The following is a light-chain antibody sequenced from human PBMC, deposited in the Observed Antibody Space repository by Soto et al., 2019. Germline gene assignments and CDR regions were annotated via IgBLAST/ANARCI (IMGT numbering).Light chain of an antibody. CDR2: AAS. Sequence: DIQMTQSLSSLSASVGDRVTITCRASQSISSYLSWYQQKPGKAPKLLIYAASSLQSGVPSRFRGSGSGTDFTLTITSLQPEDFATHYCQQSYSTPTFGPGTKVDIK. CDR1: QSISSY. CDR3: QQSYSTPT. J-gene: IGKJ3*01. V-gene: IGKV1-39*01.